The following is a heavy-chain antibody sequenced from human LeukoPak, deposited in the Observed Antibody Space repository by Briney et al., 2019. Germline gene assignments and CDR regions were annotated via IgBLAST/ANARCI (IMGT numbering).Heavy chain of an antibody. D-gene: IGHD1-26*01. V-gene: IGHV4-39*01. CDR3: ARSGDSKTIDY. J-gene: IGHJ4*02. Sequence: PSETLSLTCTVSGGSISSSSYYWGWIRQPPGKGLEWIGYIYHSGSTYYNPSLKSRVTISVDTSKNQFSLKLSSVTTADTAVYYCARSGDSKTIDYWGLGTLVTVSS. CDR2: IYHSGST. CDR1: GGSISSSSYY.